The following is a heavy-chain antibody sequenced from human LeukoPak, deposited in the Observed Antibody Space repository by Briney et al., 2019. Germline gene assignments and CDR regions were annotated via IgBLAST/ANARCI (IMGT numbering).Heavy chain of an antibody. CDR3: ARAGLYNWNYEGTAYFDY. D-gene: IGHD1-7*01. CDR1: GFTFDDYG. J-gene: IGHJ4*02. V-gene: IGHV3-20*04. Sequence: GGSLILSCAASGFTFDDYGMSWVRQAPGKGLEWVSGIKWNGGSTGYADSVKGRFTISRDNAKNSLYLQMNSLRAEDTALYYCARAGLYNWNYEGTAYFDYWGQGTLVTVSS. CDR2: IKWNGGST.